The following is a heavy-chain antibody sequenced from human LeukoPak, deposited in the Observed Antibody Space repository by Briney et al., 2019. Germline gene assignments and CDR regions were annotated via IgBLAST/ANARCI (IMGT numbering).Heavy chain of an antibody. CDR3: AHRRGYYYDSSGYSNHDAFDV. V-gene: IGHV2-5*02. CDR2: IFWDDDK. CDR1: GFSLRTKGVG. J-gene: IGHJ3*01. Sequence: SGPTLVNPTQTLTLTCTFSGFSLRTKGVGVGWIRQPPGKALEWLALIFWDDDKRYSPSPKSRLTITKDTSKNQVVLTMTNMDPVDTATYYCAHRRGYYYDSSGYSNHDAFDVWGQGTMVTVSS. D-gene: IGHD3-22*01.